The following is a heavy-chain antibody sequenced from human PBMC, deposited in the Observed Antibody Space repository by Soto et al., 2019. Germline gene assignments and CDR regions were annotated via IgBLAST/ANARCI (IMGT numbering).Heavy chain of an antibody. D-gene: IGHD3-22*01. CDR3: ARDPGYYDSSGCYYYYYGMDV. Sequence: GGSLRLSCAASRFPFSSYWMSWVRQAPGKGLEWVANIKQDGREKYYVDSVKGRFTISRDNAKNSLYLQMNSLRAEDTAVYYCARDPGYYDSSGCYYYYYGMDVWGQGTTVTVSS. CDR1: RFPFSSYW. V-gene: IGHV3-7*01. J-gene: IGHJ6*02. CDR2: IKQDGREK.